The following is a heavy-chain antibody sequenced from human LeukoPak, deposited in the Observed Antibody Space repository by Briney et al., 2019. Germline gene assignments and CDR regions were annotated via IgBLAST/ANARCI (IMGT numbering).Heavy chain of an antibody. Sequence: GGSLRLSCAASGFTFSSYWMHWVRQAPGKGLVWDSRINSDGSSTSYADSVKGRFTISRDNAKNTLYLQMNSLRAEDTAVYYCARGRGSSWYGHYYYYGMDVWGQGTTVTVSS. CDR1: GFTFSSYW. CDR3: ARGRGSSWYGHYYYYGMDV. V-gene: IGHV3-74*01. CDR2: INSDGSST. J-gene: IGHJ6*02. D-gene: IGHD6-13*01.